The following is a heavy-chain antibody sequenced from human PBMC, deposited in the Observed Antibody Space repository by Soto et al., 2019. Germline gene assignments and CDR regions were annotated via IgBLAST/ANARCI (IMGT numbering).Heavy chain of an antibody. CDR3: ARDAPYSSSWYWAYYYYGMDV. V-gene: IGHV3-48*01. J-gene: IGHJ6*02. CDR2: ISSSSSTI. Sequence: PGGSLRLSCAASGFTFSSYSMXRVRQAPGKGLEWVSYISSSSSTIYYADSVKGRFTISRDNAKNSLYLQMNSLRAEDTAVYYCARDAPYSSSWYWAYYYYGMDVWGQGTTVTVSS. CDR1: GFTFSSYS. D-gene: IGHD6-13*01.